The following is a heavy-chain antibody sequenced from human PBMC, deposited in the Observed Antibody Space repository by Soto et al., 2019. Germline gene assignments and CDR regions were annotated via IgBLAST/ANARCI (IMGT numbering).Heavy chain of an antibody. V-gene: IGHV3-11*01. CDR3: ARTLAARFDY. D-gene: IGHD6-6*01. CDR1: GFPFSDYY. Sequence: GGSLRLSCAASGFPFSDYYMSWIRQAPGKGLEWVSHITNSGSTKYYADSVKGRFTISRDNAKNSLFLQMNSLRAEDTAVYYCARTLAARFDYWGQGTRVTGSS. J-gene: IGHJ4*02. CDR2: ITNSGSTK.